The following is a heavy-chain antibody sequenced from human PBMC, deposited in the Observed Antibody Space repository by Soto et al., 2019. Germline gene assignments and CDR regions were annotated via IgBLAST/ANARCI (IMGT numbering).Heavy chain of an antibody. Sequence: EVQLVESGGGLVQPGGSLRLSCTASGFTFSDYWMHWVRQAPGKGLVWVSRVNSNGTTTDYADSVKGRFTISRDNAKNTLFLQVNSLRAEDTAVYYCARGSTRGHDHWGQGTLVTVSS. V-gene: IGHV3-74*01. CDR3: ARGSTRGHDH. J-gene: IGHJ4*02. CDR2: VNSNGTTT. CDR1: GFTFSDYW. D-gene: IGHD2-2*01.